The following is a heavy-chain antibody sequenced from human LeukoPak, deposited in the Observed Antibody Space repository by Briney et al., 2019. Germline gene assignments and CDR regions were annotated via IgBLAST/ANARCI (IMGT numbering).Heavy chain of an antibody. CDR1: GGSISSYY. Sequence: SETLSLTCTVSGGSISSYYWSWIRQPPGKGLEWIGYIYYGGSTNYNPSLKSRVTISVDTSKNQFSLKLSSVTAADAALYYCARVCASCYASYAFDIWGQGTMVTVSS. CDR2: IYYGGST. D-gene: IGHD2-2*01. V-gene: IGHV4-59*01. CDR3: ARVCASCYASYAFDI. J-gene: IGHJ3*02.